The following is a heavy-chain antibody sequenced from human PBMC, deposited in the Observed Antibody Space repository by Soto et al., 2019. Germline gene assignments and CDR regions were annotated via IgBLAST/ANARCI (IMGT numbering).Heavy chain of an antibody. J-gene: IGHJ6*02. V-gene: IGHV4-39*01. CDR3: ARRLYYDSSGFEGGGMDV. D-gene: IGHD3-22*01. Sequence: TSETLSLTFSVSGGSISSISYYWGWIRQPPGKGLEWIGSIYYSGSTYYNPSLKSRVTISVDTSKNQFSLKLSSVTAADTAVYYCARRLYYDSSGFEGGGMDVWGQGTTVTVS. CDR1: GGSISSISYY. CDR2: IYYSGST.